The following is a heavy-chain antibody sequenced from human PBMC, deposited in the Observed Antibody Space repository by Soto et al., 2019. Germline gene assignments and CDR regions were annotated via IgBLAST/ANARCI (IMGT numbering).Heavy chain of an antibody. CDR3: AKEIFAAAYAATSAFGW. D-gene: IGHD2-8*01. CDR1: GFTFSSHA. Sequence: GGSLRLSCAASGFTFSSHAMGWLRQTPGTGPEWVAFVDGSGGDTFYADSVKGRFIISRDNSDNSLYLHMNSLRAGDTGRYFCAKEIFAAAYAATSAFGWWGQGTLVTVSS. CDR2: VDGSGGDT. J-gene: IGHJ4*02. V-gene: IGHV3-23*01.